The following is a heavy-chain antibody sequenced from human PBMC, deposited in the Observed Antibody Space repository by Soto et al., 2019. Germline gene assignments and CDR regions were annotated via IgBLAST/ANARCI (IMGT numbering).Heavy chain of an antibody. J-gene: IGHJ6*02. Sequence: EVQLLESGGGLVQPGGSLRLSCAASGFSFSSYAMSWVSQAPGKGLEWVSAISGSGDSTYYADSVKGRLTISRDNSKNTLYLQMNSLRGDDTAMYYCAKGLGFGEHYGMDVWGHGTTVIVSS. CDR3: AKGLGFGEHYGMDV. V-gene: IGHV3-23*01. D-gene: IGHD3-10*01. CDR1: GFSFSSYA. CDR2: ISGSGDST.